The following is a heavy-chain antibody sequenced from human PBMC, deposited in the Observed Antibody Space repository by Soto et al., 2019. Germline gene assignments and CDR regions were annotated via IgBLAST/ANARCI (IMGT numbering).Heavy chain of an antibody. CDR3: AKETPSRIPYYDNTGYYYFGP. D-gene: IGHD3-22*01. CDR2: ISYDGSNK. J-gene: IGHJ5*02. CDR1: GFTLTIYG. V-gene: IGHV3-30*18. Sequence: GGSLRLSCAASGFTLTIYGMNWVRQAPGQGLEWVAVISYDGSNKYYADSVKGRFTISRDISKNTLYLQMNSLRAEDTAVYYCAKETPSRIPYYDNTGYYYFGPWGQGTLVIVSS.